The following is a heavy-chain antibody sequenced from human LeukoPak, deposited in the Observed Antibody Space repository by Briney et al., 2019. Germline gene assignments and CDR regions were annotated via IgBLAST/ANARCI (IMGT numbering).Heavy chain of an antibody. J-gene: IGHJ3*02. V-gene: IGHV3-21*01. CDR3: ARTGHHDAFDI. CDR2: ISSSSSYI. Sequence: GGSLRLSCAASGFTFSSYSMNWVRQAPGKGLEWVLSISSSSSYIYYADSVKGRFTISRDNAKNSLYLQMNSLRAEDTAVYYCARTGHHDAFDIWGQGTMVTVSS. CDR1: GFTFSSYS.